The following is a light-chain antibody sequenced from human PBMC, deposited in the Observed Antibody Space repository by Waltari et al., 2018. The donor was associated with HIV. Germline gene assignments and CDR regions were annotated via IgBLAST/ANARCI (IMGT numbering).Light chain of an antibody. CDR1: SSNIGAPYA. CDR2: GNS. Sequence: QSVLTQPPSVSGAPRQRVTLSCTGSSSNIGAPYAFHLYQHLPGTAPKVLISGNSDRPSGFPDRFAGSKSATSASLVITGLQAEDEGNYYCQSYDSSLSGWVFGGGTKLTVL. V-gene: IGLV1-40*01. J-gene: IGLJ3*02. CDR3: QSYDSSLSGWV.